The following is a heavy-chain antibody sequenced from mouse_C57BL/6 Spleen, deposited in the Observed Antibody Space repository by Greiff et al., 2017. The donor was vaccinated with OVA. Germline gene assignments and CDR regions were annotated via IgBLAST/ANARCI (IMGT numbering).Heavy chain of an antibody. V-gene: IGHV5-6*01. Sequence: EVHLVESGGDLVKPGGSLKLSCAASGFTFSSYGMSWVRQTPDKRLEWVATISSGGSYTYYPDSVKGRFTISRDNAKNTLYLQMSSLKSEDTAMYYCARHGYDGYYGAWFAYWGQGTLVTVSA. D-gene: IGHD2-3*01. CDR3: ARHGYDGYYGAWFAY. CDR2: ISSGGSYT. CDR1: GFTFSSYG. J-gene: IGHJ3*01.